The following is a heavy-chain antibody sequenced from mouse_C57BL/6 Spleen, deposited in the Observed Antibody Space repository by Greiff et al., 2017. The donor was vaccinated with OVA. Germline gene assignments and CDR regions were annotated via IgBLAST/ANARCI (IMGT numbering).Heavy chain of an antibody. CDR1: GYTFTSYG. V-gene: IGHV1-81*01. CDR2: IYPRSGNT. CDR3: ARYYSNRGMDY. Sequence: VKLVESGAELARPGASVKLSCKASGYTFTSYGISWVKQRTGQGLEWIGEIYPRSGNTYYNEKFKGKATLTADKSSSTAYMELRSLTSEDSAVYFCARYYSNRGMDYWGQGTSVTVSS. D-gene: IGHD2-5*01. J-gene: IGHJ4*01.